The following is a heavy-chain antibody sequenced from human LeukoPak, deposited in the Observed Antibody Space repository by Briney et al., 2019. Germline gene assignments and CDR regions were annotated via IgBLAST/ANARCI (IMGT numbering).Heavy chain of an antibody. Sequence: GGSLRLSCAASGFTVSSNYMSWVRQAPGKGLEWVSVIYSGGSTYYADSVKGRFTISRDNSKNTLYLQMNSLRAEDTAVYYCARDFPYDSSGYYLDYWGQETLVTVSS. V-gene: IGHV3-66*01. CDR3: ARDFPYDSSGYYLDY. D-gene: IGHD3-22*01. J-gene: IGHJ4*02. CDR2: IYSGGST. CDR1: GFTVSSNY.